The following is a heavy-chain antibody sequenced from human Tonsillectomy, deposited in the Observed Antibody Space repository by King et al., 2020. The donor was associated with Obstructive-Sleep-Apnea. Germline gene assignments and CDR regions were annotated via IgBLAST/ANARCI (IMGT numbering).Heavy chain of an antibody. D-gene: IGHD3-16*01. J-gene: IGHJ3*02. V-gene: IGHV4-59*01. CDR1: GGSISSYY. Sequence: QLQESGPGLVKPSETLSLTCTVSGGSISSYYWSWIRQPPGKGLEWIGYIYYSGSTNYNPSLKSRVTISVDTSKNQFSLKLSSVTAADTAVYYCARVWAGLYDAFDIWGQGTMVTVSS. CDR2: IYYSGST. CDR3: ARVWAGLYDAFDI.